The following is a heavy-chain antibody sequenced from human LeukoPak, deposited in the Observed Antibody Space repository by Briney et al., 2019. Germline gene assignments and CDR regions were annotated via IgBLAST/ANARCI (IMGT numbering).Heavy chain of an antibody. CDR2: IYNSGST. D-gene: IGHD5-24*01. V-gene: IGHV4-59*08. J-gene: IGHJ4*01. Sequence: PSETLSLTCTVSGASISSYYWSWIRQPQGKGLEWIGHIYNSGSTRYNPSLKSRVAISVDTSNNQCSLNLNSVTVADTAVYYCASHTAGHGSGYWGHGILVTVSS. CDR1: GASISSYY. CDR3: ASHTAGHGSGY.